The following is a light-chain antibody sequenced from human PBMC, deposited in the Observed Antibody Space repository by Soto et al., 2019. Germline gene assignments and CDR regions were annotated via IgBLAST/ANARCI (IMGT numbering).Light chain of an antibody. CDR3: MQGLQDLT. J-gene: IGKJ5*01. V-gene: IGKV1-33*01. Sequence: DIQMTQSPSSLSASVGDRVTITCQASQDIKNYLNWYQQKSGKAPKLLIYDASDLETGVPSRFSGSGSGTDFTLKISRVEAEDVGVYYCMQGLQDLTFGQGTRLEIK. CDR2: DAS. CDR1: QDIKNY.